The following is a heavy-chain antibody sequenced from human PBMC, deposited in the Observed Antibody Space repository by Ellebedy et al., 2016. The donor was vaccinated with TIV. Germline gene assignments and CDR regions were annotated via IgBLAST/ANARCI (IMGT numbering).Heavy chain of an antibody. J-gene: IGHJ5*02. CDR3: ARAFLLVVAATDNWFDP. Sequence: ASVKVSCKASGYTFTSYAMHWVRQAPGQRLEWMGWINAGNGNTKYSQKFQGRVTINRDTSASTAYMELSSLRSEDTAVYYCARAFLLVVAATDNWFDPWGQGTLVTVSS. D-gene: IGHD2-15*01. V-gene: IGHV1-3*01. CDR1: GYTFTSYA. CDR2: INAGNGNT.